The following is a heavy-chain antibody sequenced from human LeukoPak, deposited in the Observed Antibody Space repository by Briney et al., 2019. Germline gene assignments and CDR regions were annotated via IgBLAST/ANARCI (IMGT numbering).Heavy chain of an antibody. CDR2: IYSDGST. V-gene: IGHV4-59*10. D-gene: IGHD6-19*01. Sequence: PSETLSLTCAVYGGSFSGYYWSWIRQPAGQGLEWIGRIYSDGSTNYNPSLKSRVTMSVDTSKNQFSLKLSSVTAADTAVYYCARDSAVAGFDYWGQGTLVTVSS. CDR1: GGSFSGYY. CDR3: ARDSAVAGFDY. J-gene: IGHJ4*02.